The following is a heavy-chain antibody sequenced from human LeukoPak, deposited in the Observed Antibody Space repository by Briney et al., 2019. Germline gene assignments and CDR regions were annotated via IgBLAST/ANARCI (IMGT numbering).Heavy chain of an antibody. Sequence: AETLSLTCIVSGYSISSGYYWGWIRQPPGKGLEWIGNIYHSGITYYNPSLKSRVTISVDTSKNQFSLKLSSVTAADTAVYYCARDGYYYDSSGYYSGGSAFDIWGQGTMVTVSS. CDR3: ARDGYYYDSSGYYSGGSAFDI. D-gene: IGHD3-22*01. V-gene: IGHV4-38-2*02. J-gene: IGHJ3*02. CDR2: IYHSGIT. CDR1: GYSISSGYY.